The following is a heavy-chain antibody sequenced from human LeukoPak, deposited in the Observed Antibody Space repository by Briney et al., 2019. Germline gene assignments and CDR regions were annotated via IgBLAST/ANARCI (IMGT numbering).Heavy chain of an antibody. CDR2: INPNSGGT. CDR1: GYTHTRYY. CDR3: PRGWAPAGYYYRGV. Sequence: ASVKDSCKASGYTHTRYYIHRVRQARGQGLEWMGCINPNSGGTNFAQRSQDRLTMNRDTSINTANMSANRLRASETPGYDCPRGWAPAGYYYRGVWGKGTTVTISS. D-gene: IGHD1-26*01. J-gene: IGHJ6*03. V-gene: IGHV1-2*02.